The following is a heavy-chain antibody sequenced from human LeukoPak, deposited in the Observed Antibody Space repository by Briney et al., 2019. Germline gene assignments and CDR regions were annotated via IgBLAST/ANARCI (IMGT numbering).Heavy chain of an antibody. CDR1: GFTFSSYA. CDR3: ARGGDYVSSGALDI. Sequence: GGSLRLSCAASGFTFSSYAMHWVRQAPGKGLEWVAVISYDGSNKYYADSVKGRFTISRDNSKNTLYLQMNSLRAEDTAVYYCARGGDYVSSGALDIWGQGTMVTVSS. J-gene: IGHJ3*02. D-gene: IGHD4-17*01. CDR2: ISYDGSNK. V-gene: IGHV3-30*04.